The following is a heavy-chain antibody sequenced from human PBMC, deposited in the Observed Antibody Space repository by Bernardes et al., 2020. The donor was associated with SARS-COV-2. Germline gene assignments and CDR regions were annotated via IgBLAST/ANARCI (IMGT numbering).Heavy chain of an antibody. CDR2: ITWDGSGS. D-gene: IGHD3-16*01. J-gene: IGHJ6*02. V-gene: IGHV3-43*01. CDR1: GFTFGDYN. CDR3: AKDIELGAVWGGMDV. Sequence: GGSLRLSCVASGFTFGDYNMYWVRQAPGKGLEWVSLITWDGSGSWYGDSVKGRFTISRDNSKNSLYLQMNSLRAEDTAFYYCAKDIELGAVWGGMDVWGQGTTVTVS.